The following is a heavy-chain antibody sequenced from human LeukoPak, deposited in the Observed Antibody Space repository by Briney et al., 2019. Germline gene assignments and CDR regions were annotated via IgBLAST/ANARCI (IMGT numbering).Heavy chain of an antibody. D-gene: IGHD5-18*01. CDR2: IWYDGSNK. CDR3: AKERGGGGYSYGQYYFDY. CDR1: GFTFSSYG. V-gene: IGHV3-33*06. Sequence: GGSLRLSCAASGFTFSSYGMHWVRQAPGKGLEWVAVIWYDGSNKYYADSVKGRFTISRDNSKNTLYLQMNSLRAKDTAVYYCAKERGGGGYSYGQYYFDYWGQGTLVTVSS. J-gene: IGHJ4*02.